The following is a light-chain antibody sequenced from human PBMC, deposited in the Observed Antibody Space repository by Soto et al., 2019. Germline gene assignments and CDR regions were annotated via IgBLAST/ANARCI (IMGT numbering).Light chain of an antibody. Sequence: QSVLTQPASVSGSPGQSITISCTGASSDVGGYNYVSWYQQHPGKAPKLMICEVSNRPSGVSNRFSGSKSGNTASLTISGLQAEDEADYYCSSYTSSTTRVFGTGTKVTLL. CDR2: EVS. J-gene: IGLJ1*01. CDR1: SSDVGGYNY. V-gene: IGLV2-14*01. CDR3: SSYTSSTTRV.